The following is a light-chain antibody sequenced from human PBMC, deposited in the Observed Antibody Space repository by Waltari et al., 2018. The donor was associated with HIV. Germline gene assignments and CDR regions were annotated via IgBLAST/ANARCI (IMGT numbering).Light chain of an antibody. CDR2: EVT. CDR3: SSYASDDTVV. V-gene: IGLV2-14*01. J-gene: IGLJ2*01. CDR1: HRNIGFFNL. Sequence: QSALTQPASVSGSPGQSLTISCTGAHRNIGFFNLVSWYRQYPGKAPHLIIYEVTYRPSGISSRFCGSKSGNTASLTISGLKVDDEADYYCSSYASDDTVVFGGGTKLTVL.